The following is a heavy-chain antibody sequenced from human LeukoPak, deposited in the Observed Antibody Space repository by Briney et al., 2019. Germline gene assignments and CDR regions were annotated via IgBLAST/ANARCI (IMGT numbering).Heavy chain of an antibody. V-gene: IGHV3-53*01. CDR2: IYSGGST. CDR3: ARGTSVGSGSFYDY. Sequence: GGSLRLSCAASGFTVSSNYMSWVRQAPGKGLEWVSVIYSGGSTYYADSVKGRFTISRDNSKNTLYLQMNSLRAEDTAVYYCARGTSVGSGSFYDYWGQGTLVTVSS. CDR1: GFTVSSNY. D-gene: IGHD3-10*01. J-gene: IGHJ4*02.